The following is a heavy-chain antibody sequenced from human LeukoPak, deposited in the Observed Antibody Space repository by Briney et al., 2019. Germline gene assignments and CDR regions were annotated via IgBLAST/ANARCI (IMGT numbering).Heavy chain of an antibody. V-gene: IGHV4-39*01. CDR2: ISDSGNT. CDR1: GGSISSRSYY. CDR3: ARLGDSYATDY. J-gene: IGHJ4*02. Sequence: PSETLSLTCTVSGGSISSRSYYWGWIRQPPGKGLEWIGKISDSGNTYYSPSLRSRVTISIDMSKNQFSLKLSSVTATDTAVYYCARLGDSYATDYWGQGTLVTVSS. D-gene: IGHD5-18*01.